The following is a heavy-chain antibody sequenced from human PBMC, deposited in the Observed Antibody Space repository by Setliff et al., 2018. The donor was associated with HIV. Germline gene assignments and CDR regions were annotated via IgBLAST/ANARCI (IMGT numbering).Heavy chain of an antibody. CDR3: ARTSRLHPFDY. J-gene: IGHJ4*02. Sequence: SETLSLTCTVSGGSISSSIYYWGWIRQPPGKGLEWIGFIYYSGSTYYYGGSTYYNPSLKSRVTISVDTSKNQFSLKLSSVTAADTAVYYCARTSRLHPFDYWGQGKLVTVSS. D-gene: IGHD2-21*02. V-gene: IGHV4-39*07. CDR2: IYYSGSTYYYGGST. CDR1: GGSISSSIYY.